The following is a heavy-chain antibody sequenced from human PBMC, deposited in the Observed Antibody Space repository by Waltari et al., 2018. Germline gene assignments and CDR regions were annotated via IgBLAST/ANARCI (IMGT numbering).Heavy chain of an antibody. V-gene: IGHV4-39*01. CDR1: GGSLSSSSYY. CDR3: ARHPAMTIMLWYFDL. Sequence: QLQLQESGPGLVKPSETLSLTCTVSGGSLSSSSYYWGWIRQPPGKGLEWIGSIYYSGRTYYHPSLNSRVTIPVDTAKNQFSLKLSSVTAADTAVYYCARHPAMTIMLWYFDLWGRGTLVTVSS. D-gene: IGHD2-8*01. J-gene: IGHJ2*01. CDR2: IYYSGRT.